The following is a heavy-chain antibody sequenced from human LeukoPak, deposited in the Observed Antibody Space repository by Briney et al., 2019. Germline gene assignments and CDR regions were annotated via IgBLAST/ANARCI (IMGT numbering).Heavy chain of an antibody. V-gene: IGHV4-61*05. CDR2: IYYSGST. Sequence: SETLSLTCTVSGGSISSSSYYWGWIRQPPGKGLEWIGYIYYSGSTNYNPSLKSRVTTSVDTSKNQFSLKLSSVTAADTAVYYCARAGRKYYFDYWGQGTLVTVSS. CDR3: ARAGRKYYFDY. CDR1: GGSISSSSYY. J-gene: IGHJ4*02.